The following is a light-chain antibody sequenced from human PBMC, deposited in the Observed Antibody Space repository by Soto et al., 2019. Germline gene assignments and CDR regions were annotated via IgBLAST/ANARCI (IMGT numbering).Light chain of an antibody. CDR3: SSYTSSSTVV. CDR1: SSDVGGYNY. Sequence: QSALTQPASESGSPGQSITISCTGTSSDVGGYNYVSWYQQHPGKAPKLMLYDVSDRPSGVSNHFSGSKSGNTASLTISGLQAEDEADYYCSSYTSSSTVVFGGGTKLTVL. V-gene: IGLV2-14*03. CDR2: DVS. J-gene: IGLJ2*01.